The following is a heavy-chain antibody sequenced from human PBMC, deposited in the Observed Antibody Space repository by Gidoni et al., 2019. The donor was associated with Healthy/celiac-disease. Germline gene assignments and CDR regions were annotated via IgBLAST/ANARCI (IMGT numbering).Heavy chain of an antibody. CDR3: TRDGPIVGSTWDAFDI. CDR2: IRSKAYGGTT. D-gene: IGHD1-26*01. V-gene: IGHV3-49*04. Sequence: EVQLVESGGGLVQPGRSLRLSCTASGFTFGDYAMSWVRQAPGKGLEWVGFIRSKAYGGTTEYAASVKGRFTISRDDSKSIAYLQMNSLKTEDTAVYYCTRDGPIVGSTWDAFDIWGQGTMVTVSS. J-gene: IGHJ3*02. CDR1: GFTFGDYA.